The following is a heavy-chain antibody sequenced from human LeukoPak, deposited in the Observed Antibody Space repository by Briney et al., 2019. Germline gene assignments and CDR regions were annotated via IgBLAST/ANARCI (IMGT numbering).Heavy chain of an antibody. CDR2: IYYSGST. J-gene: IGHJ4*02. CDR1: GGSISSSSYY. V-gene: IGHV4-39*07. Sequence: SETLSLTCTVSGGSISSSSYYWGWIRQPPGKGLEWIGSIYYSGSTNYNPSLKSRVTISVDTSKNQFSLKLSSVTAADTAVYYCARASMTTGRIDYWGQGTLVTVSS. D-gene: IGHD4-17*01. CDR3: ARASMTTGRIDY.